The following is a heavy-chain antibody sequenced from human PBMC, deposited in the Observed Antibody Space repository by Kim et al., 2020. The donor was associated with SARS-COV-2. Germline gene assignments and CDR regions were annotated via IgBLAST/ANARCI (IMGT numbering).Heavy chain of an antibody. CDR1: GYTFTSYA. D-gene: IGHD3-9*01. J-gene: IGHJ5*02. CDR2: INAGNGNT. CDR3: ARAPIRYFDWLPDWCDP. V-gene: IGHV1-3*01. Sequence: ASVKVSCKASGYTFTSYAMHWVRQAPGQRLEWMGWINAGNGNTKYSQKFQGRVTITRDKSASTAYMELSSLRSEDTAVYYCARAPIRYFDWLPDWCDPWGQGTLVTVSS.